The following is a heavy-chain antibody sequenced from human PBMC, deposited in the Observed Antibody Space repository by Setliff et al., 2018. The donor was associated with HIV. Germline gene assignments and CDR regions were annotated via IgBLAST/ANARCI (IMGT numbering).Heavy chain of an antibody. V-gene: IGHV4-39*01. CDR2: IYHTGRT. CDR3: ASRIYYYDESRVLREEGFVP. J-gene: IGHJ5*02. CDR1: GGSISSSSYY. Sequence: PSETLSLTCTVSGGSISSSSYYWGWIRQPPGKGLEWTGSIYHTGRTYYNRSLESRLTISIDTSKNQFSLKLTSVTAADTAMYYCASRIYYYDESRVLREEGFVPWGQGTLVTVSS. D-gene: IGHD3-22*01.